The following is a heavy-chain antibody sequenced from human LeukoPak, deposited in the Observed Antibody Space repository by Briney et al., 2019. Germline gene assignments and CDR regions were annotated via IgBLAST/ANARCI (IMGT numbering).Heavy chain of an antibody. V-gene: IGHV1-69*13. D-gene: IGHD4/OR15-4a*01. CDR1: GGTFSSYA. CDR2: IIPIFGTA. CDR3: ARAQDPYGGPYYFDY. J-gene: IGHJ4*02. Sequence: GASVKVSCKASGGTFSSYAISWVRQAPGQGLEWMGGIIPIFGTANYAQKFQGRVTITADESTSTAYMELSSLRSEDTAVYYCARAQDPYGGPYYFDYWGQGTLVTVSS.